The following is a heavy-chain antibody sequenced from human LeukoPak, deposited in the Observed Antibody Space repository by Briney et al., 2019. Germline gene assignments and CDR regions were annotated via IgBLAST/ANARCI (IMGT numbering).Heavy chain of an antibody. D-gene: IGHD3-10*01. CDR2: MNPKSGNT. CDR3: ASGPITMVRGNYYYYGMDV. V-gene: IGHV1-8*01. CDR1: GYTFTSYD. Sequence: ASVKVSCKASGYTFTSYDINWVRQATGQGLEWMGWMNPKSGNTGYAQKFQGRVTMTRNTAISTAYMELSSLRSEDTAVYYCASGPITMVRGNYYYYGMDVWGQGTTVTVSS. J-gene: IGHJ6*02.